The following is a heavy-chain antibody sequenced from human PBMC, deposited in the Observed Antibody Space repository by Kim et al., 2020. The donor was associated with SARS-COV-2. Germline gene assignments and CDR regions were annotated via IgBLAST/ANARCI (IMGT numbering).Heavy chain of an antibody. CDR2: IYWDDDK. D-gene: IGHD2-15*01. CDR1: GFSLSTSGVG. J-gene: IGHJ6*02. CDR3: AHSRDYRCSGGSCYQNYYYYGMDV. Sequence: SGPTLVNPTQTLTLTCTFSGFSLSTSGVGVGWIRQPPGKALEWLALIYWDDDKRYSPSLKSRLTITKDTSKNQVVLTMTNMDPVDTATYYCAHSRDYRCSGGSCYQNYYYYGMDVWGQGTTVTVSS. V-gene: IGHV2-5*02.